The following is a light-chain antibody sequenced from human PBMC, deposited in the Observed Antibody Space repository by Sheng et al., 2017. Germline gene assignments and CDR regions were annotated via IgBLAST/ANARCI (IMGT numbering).Light chain of an antibody. V-gene: IGKV3-15*01. J-gene: IGKJ2*01. CDR2: GAS. CDR3: QQYNSWPPET. Sequence: EIVMTQSPATLSVSPGERATLSCRASQTIGGNLAWYQQKPGXAPRLLIYGASTRATGIPPRFXGSGSGTDFTLSINSLQSEDFAVYFCQQYNSWPPETFGQGTRLEI. CDR1: QTIGGN.